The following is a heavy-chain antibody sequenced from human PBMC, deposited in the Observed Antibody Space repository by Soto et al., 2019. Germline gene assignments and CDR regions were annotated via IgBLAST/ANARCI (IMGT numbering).Heavy chain of an antibody. CDR3: GRQPGHCGSTTCFGYYSVDV. J-gene: IGHJ6*02. CDR1: GGSISSSSYS. V-gene: IGHV4-39*01. Sequence: QLQLQESGRRLVKPSETLSLTCSVSGGSISSSSYSWGWIRQPPGKGLEWIGTIYYSGSTHYNPSLEGRVAISADTPNNQLSLRLSSVTAADTAVYYCGRQPGHCGSTTCFGYYSVDVWGQGTTVTVS. D-gene: IGHD2-2*01. CDR2: IYYSGST.